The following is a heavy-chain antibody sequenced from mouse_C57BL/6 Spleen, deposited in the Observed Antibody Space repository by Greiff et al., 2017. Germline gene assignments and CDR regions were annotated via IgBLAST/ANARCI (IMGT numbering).Heavy chain of an antibody. Sequence: QVQLQQPGAELVMPGASVKMSCKASGYTFTSYWMHWVKQRPGQGLEWIGEIDPSDSYTNYNQKFKGKSTLTVDKSSSTAYMQLSSLTSEDSAIYYFARSRYYGSSYHWYFDVWGTGTTVTVSS. D-gene: IGHD1-1*01. J-gene: IGHJ1*03. CDR3: ARSRYYGSSYHWYFDV. CDR2: IDPSDSYT. CDR1: GYTFTSYW. V-gene: IGHV1-69*01.